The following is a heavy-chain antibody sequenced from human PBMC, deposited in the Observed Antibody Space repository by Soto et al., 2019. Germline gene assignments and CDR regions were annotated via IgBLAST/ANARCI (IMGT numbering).Heavy chain of an antibody. CDR1: GGSVSSGSYY. Sequence: SETLSLTCTVSGGSVSSGSYYWSWIRQPPGKGLEWIGYIYYSGSTNYNPSLKSRVTISVDTSKNQFSLKLSSVTAADTAVYYCARGGGYEYYYYYYGMDVWGQGTTVTVSS. CDR2: IYYSGST. J-gene: IGHJ6*02. D-gene: IGHD5-12*01. V-gene: IGHV4-61*01. CDR3: ARGGGYEYYYYYYGMDV.